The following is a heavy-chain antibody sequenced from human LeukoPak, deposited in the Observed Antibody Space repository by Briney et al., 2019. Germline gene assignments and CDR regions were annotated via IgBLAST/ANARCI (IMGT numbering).Heavy chain of an antibody. J-gene: IGHJ4*02. Sequence: PSETLSLTCAVYGGSFSGYYWSWIRQHPGKGLEWIGYIYYSGTTYYSPSLKSRLTISLDTSKNQFSLKLTSVTAADTAVYFCARAAQNWNNAPYFDFWGQETLVTVSS. V-gene: IGHV4-31*11. CDR1: GGSFSGYY. D-gene: IGHD1/OR15-1a*01. CDR2: IYYSGTT. CDR3: ARAAQNWNNAPYFDF.